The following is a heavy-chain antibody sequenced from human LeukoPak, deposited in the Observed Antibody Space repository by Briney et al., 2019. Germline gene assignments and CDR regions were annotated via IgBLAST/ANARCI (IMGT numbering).Heavy chain of an antibody. J-gene: IGHJ4*02. CDR3: ARVRSSSWFDY. D-gene: IGHD6-13*01. CDR2: ISSDGTST. V-gene: IGHV3-74*01. CDR1: GFTFSSSS. Sequence: GGSLRLSCSASGFTFSSSSMHWVPRAPGKGLVWVSRISSDGTSTNYADSVKGRFIISRDNAKNTLYLQMTSLRAEDTSVYFCARVRSSSWFDYWGQGTLVAVSS.